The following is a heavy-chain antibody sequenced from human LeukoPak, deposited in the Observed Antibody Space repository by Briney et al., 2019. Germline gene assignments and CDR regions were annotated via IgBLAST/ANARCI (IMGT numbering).Heavy chain of an antibody. V-gene: IGHV4-59*01. CDR3: ARGGNYYDSSGYYYFDY. CDR1: GGSISSYY. CDR2: IYYCGST. Sequence: SETLSLTCTVSGGSISSYYWSWIRQPPGKGLEWIGYIYYCGSTNYNPSLKRRVTISVDTSKNQFSLRLSSVTAADTAVYYCARGGNYYDSSGYYYFDYWGQGTLVTVSS. D-gene: IGHD3-22*01. J-gene: IGHJ4*02.